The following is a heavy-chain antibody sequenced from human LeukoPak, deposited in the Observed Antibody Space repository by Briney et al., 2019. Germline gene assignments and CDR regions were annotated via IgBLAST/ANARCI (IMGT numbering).Heavy chain of an antibody. Sequence: ASVKVSCKASGGTFSSYAISWVRQAPGQGLEWMGGIIPIFGTANYAQKFQGRVTITADKSTSTAYMELSSLRSEDTAVYYCAKVPAAKLSFDYWGQGTLVTVSS. CDR3: AKVPAAKLSFDY. V-gene: IGHV1-69*06. CDR2: IIPIFGTA. CDR1: GGTFSSYA. J-gene: IGHJ4*02. D-gene: IGHD2-2*01.